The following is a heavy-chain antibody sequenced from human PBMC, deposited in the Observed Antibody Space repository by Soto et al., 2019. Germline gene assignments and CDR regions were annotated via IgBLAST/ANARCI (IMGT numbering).Heavy chain of an antibody. V-gene: IGHV3-23*01. D-gene: IGHD6-19*01. CDR1: GFTFSSYA. J-gene: IGHJ4*02. CDR3: AKWSRIAVAGAPIRDY. CDR2: ISGSGGST. Sequence: PGGSLRLSCAASGFTFSSYAMSWVLQAPGKGLEWVSAISGSGGSTYYADSVKGRFTISRDNSKNTLYLQMNSLRAEDTAVYYCAKWSRIAVAGAPIRDYWGQGTLVTVSS.